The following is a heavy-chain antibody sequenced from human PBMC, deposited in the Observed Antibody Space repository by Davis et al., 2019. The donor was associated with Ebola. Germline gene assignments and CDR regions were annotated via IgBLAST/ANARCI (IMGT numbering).Heavy chain of an antibody. D-gene: IGHD6-13*01. J-gene: IGHJ4*02. V-gene: IGHV1-18*01. CDR2: ISGDSDST. Sequence: AASVKASCKTSGYTFTNCGISWVRQAPGQGLEWVGWISGDSDSTNYAQKFQGRVTLTTDTPTSTANMELKSLTSDDTAVYYCARGPPGIAISLGSYWGQGTLVTVSS. CDR1: GYTFTNCG. CDR3: ARGPPGIAISLGSY.